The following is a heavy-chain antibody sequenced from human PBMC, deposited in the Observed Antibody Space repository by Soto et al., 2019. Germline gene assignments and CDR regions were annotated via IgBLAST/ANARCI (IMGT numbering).Heavy chain of an antibody. CDR3: ARDLAKRDYGEYDY. V-gene: IGHV1-18*04. CDR2: ISAYNGNT. D-gene: IGHD4-17*01. Sequence: ASVKVSCKASGYTFTSYGISWVRQAPGQGLEWMGWISAYNGNTNYAQKLQGRVTMTTDTSTSTAYMELRSLRSDDTAVYYCARDLAKRDYGEYDYWGQRTLVTVSS. CDR1: GYTFTSYG. J-gene: IGHJ4*02.